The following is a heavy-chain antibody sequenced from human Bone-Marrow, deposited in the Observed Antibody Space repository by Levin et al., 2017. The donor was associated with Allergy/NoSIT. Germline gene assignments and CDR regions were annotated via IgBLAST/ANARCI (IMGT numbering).Heavy chain of an antibody. Sequence: SSETLSLTCAVYGGSFSGYYWSWIRQPPGKGLEWIGEINHSGSTNYNPSLKSRVTISVDTSKNQFSLKLSSVTAADTAVYYCARVLGSSGVPPYYYYGMDVWGQGTTVTVSS. J-gene: IGHJ6*02. CDR2: INHSGST. D-gene: IGHD6-13*01. V-gene: IGHV4-34*01. CDR3: ARVLGSSGVPPYYYYGMDV. CDR1: GGSFSGYY.